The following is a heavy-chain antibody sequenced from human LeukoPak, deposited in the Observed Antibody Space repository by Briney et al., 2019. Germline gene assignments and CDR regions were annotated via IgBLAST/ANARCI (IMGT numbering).Heavy chain of an antibody. CDR1: GFTFSSYG. CDR2: ISYDGSNK. J-gene: IGHJ3*02. D-gene: IGHD6-13*01. CDR3: AKLAAAGTEDVFDI. Sequence: GGSLRLSCAASGFTFSSYGMHWVRQAPGKGLEWVAVISYDGSNKYYADSVKGRFTISRDNSKNTLYLQMNSLRAEDTAVYYCAKLAAAGTEDVFDIWGQGTMVTVSS. V-gene: IGHV3-30*18.